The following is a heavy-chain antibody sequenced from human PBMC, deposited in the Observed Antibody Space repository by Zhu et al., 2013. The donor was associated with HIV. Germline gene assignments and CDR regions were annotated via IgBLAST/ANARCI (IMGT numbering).Heavy chain of an antibody. CDR2: IMPMFDTP. D-gene: IGHD4-17*01. Sequence: QVQLVQSGADMKKPGPSVKVSCKASGGTFRSLAITWVRQVPGQGLEWMGGIMPMFDTPNYAQKFQGRVTITADESTSTVYMELSSLKSEDTAVYFCARGGFDLRGWFDPWGQGALVTVSS. J-gene: IGHJ5*02. CDR3: ARGGFDLRGWFDP. V-gene: IGHV1-69*01. CDR1: GGTFRSLA.